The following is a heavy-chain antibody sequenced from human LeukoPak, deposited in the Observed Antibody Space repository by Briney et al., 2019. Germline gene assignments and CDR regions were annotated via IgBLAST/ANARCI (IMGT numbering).Heavy chain of an antibody. D-gene: IGHD4/OR15-4a*01. CDR3: ARAYANYADY. CDR1: GYKFDSFY. CDR2: INPHSGDT. Sequence: ASVRVSCKASGYKFDSFYIHWVRQAPGQGLEWMGWINPHSGDTNYGQKFKGRVTMTRDTSISTVYMELTSLRSDDTAMYFCARAYANYADYWGQGTLVTVSS. J-gene: IGHJ4*02. V-gene: IGHV1-2*02.